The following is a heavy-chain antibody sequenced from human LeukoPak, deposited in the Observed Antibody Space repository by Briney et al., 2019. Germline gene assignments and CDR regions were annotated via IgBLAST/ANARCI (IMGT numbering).Heavy chain of an antibody. CDR2: IIPIFGTA. CDR1: GGTFSSYA. V-gene: IGHV1-69*13. J-gene: IGHJ4*02. Sequence: ASVKVSCKASGGTFSSYAISWVRQAPGQGLEWMGGIIPIFGTANYAQKFQGRVTITADESTSTAYMELSSLRSEDTAVYYCARDEKTRYYYDSSGYYYDWGQGTLVTVSS. CDR3: ARDEKTRYYYDSSGYYYD. D-gene: IGHD3-22*01.